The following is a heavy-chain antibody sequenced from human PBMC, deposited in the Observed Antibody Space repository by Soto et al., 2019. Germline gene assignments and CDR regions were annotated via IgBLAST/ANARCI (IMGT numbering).Heavy chain of an antibody. Sequence: QVQLQQWGAGLLKPSETLSLTCAVYGGSFSGYYWSWIRQPPGKGLEWIGEINHSGSTNYNPSLKSRVTISVDTSKTQCSLKLSSVTAADTAVYYCAGAIAAAGTVGFGYWGQGTLVTVSS. J-gene: IGHJ4*02. V-gene: IGHV4-34*01. CDR2: INHSGST. CDR1: GGSFSGYY. D-gene: IGHD6-13*01. CDR3: AGAIAAAGTVGFGY.